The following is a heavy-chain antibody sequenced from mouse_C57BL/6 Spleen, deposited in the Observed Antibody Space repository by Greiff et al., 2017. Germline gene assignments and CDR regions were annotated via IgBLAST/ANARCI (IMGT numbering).Heavy chain of an antibody. J-gene: IGHJ1*03. Sequence: EVQRVESGGGLVKPGGSLKLSCAASGFTFSDYGMHWVRQAPEKGLEWVGYISSGNSTINYAETVKGRVTFSRDNAKNTLFLQRTRLRSEDTAIYYCARRSGSSLDFDVWGTGTTVTVSS. V-gene: IGHV5-17*01. CDR3: ARRSGSSLDFDV. CDR1: GFTFSDYG. D-gene: IGHD1-1*01. CDR2: ISSGNSTI.